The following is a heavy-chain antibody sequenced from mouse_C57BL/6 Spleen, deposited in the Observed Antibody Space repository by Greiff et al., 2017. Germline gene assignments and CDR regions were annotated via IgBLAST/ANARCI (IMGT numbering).Heavy chain of an antibody. CDR1: GFSLTSYG. CDR2: IWSGGST. Sequence: QVQLQQSGPGLVQPSQSLSITCPVSGFSLTSYGVHWVRQSPGKGLEWLGVIWSGGSTDYNAAFISRLSISKDNSKSQVFFKMNSLQADDTAIYYCARTYGNYLAYVWGTGTTVTVSS. CDR3: ARTYGNYLAYV. V-gene: IGHV2-2*01. J-gene: IGHJ1*03. D-gene: IGHD2-1*01.